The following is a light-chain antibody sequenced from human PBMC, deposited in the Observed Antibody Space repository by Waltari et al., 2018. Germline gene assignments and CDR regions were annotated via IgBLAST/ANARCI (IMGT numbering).Light chain of an antibody. CDR1: STDVGVYNY. CDR3: ISYAGSDNLI. J-gene: IGLJ2*01. Sequence: QSALTQPPSASGSPGQSVTISCTGTSTDVGVYNYVSWYQQHPGRAPNPMIYEVSKRPSGVPERFSGSKAGNTASLTVSGLQAEDEADYYCISYAGSDNLIFGGGTKLTVL. V-gene: IGLV2-8*01. CDR2: EVS.